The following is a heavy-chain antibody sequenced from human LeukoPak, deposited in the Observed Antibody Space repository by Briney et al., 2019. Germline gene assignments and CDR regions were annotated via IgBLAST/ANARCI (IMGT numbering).Heavy chain of an antibody. V-gene: IGHV3-21*01. D-gene: IGHD3-22*01. Sequence: GGSLRLSCAASGFTFSTYNMNWVRQAPGKGLEWVSSITSSSTYIYYADSVKGRFTISRDNAKNSLYLQMNSLRAEDTAVYYCARDLYYYDSSGFDYWGQGTLVTVSS. CDR3: ARDLYYYDSSGFDY. CDR1: GFTFSTYN. CDR2: ITSSSTYI. J-gene: IGHJ4*02.